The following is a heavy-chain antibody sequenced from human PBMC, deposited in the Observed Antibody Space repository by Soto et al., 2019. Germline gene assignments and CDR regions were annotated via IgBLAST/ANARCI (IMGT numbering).Heavy chain of an antibody. CDR1: GGTFSSYT. J-gene: IGHJ4*02. V-gene: IGHV1-69*02. D-gene: IGHD3-10*01. CDR2: IIPILGIA. Sequence: GASVKVSCKASGGTFSSYTISWLRQAPGQGLEWMGRIIPILGIANYAQKFQGRVTITADKSTSTAYMELSSLRSEDTAVYYCARGYYGWGSTFDYWGQGTLVTVSS. CDR3: ARGYYGWGSTFDY.